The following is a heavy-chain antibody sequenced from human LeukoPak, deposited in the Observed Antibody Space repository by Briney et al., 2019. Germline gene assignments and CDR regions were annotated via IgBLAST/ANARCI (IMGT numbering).Heavy chain of an antibody. Sequence: SETLSLTCTVSGGTLNSFYWSWIRQPPGKGLERIGYVYYTGSTDYNPSLKSRVTMSVDTSQNQFSLKLTSVTAADTAVYHCARWNAVISSIDCWGQGILVAVSS. V-gene: IGHV4-59*08. CDR3: ARWNAVISSIDC. D-gene: IGHD2-21*01. J-gene: IGHJ4*02. CDR2: VYYTGST. CDR1: GGTLNSFY.